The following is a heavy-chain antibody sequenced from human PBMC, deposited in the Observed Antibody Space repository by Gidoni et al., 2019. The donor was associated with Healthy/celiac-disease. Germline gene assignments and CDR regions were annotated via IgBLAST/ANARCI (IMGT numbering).Heavy chain of an antibody. CDR3: ARGGFTNYYEDQNAVDY. V-gene: IGHV1-2*02. J-gene: IGHJ4*02. Sequence: QVQLVQSGAEVKKPGASVKVSCKASGYIFTDYYIHWVRQAPGQGLEWMGWINPNSGGTNYAQKFQGRVTMTRDTSISTAYMELSTLRSDDTAVYYCARGGFTNYYEDQNAVDYWGQGALVTVSS. CDR2: INPNSGGT. CDR1: GYIFTDYY. D-gene: IGHD3-22*01.